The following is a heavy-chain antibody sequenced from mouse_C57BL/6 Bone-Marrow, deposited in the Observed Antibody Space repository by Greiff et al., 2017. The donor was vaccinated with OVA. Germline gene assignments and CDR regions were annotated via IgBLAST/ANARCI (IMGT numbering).Heavy chain of an antibody. CDR3: ARSGPPTIAMDY. CDR2: IYPGSGST. D-gene: IGHD1-1*02. V-gene: IGHV1-55*01. Sequence: VQGVESGAELVKPGASVKMSCKASGYTFTSYWITWVKQRPGQGLEWIGDIYPGSGSTNYNEKFKSKATLTVDTSSSTAYMQLSSLTSEDSAVYYCARSGPPTIAMDYWGQGTSVTVSS. CDR1: GYTFTSYW. J-gene: IGHJ4*01.